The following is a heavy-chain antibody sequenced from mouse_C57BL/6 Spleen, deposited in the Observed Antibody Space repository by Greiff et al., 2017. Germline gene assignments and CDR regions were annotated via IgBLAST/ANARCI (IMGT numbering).Heavy chain of an antibody. CDR2: INPSSGYT. CDR3: AREDYAMDY. CDR1: GYTFTSYT. J-gene: IGHJ4*01. V-gene: IGHV1-4*01. Sequence: QVHVKQSGAELARPGASVKMSCKASGYTFTSYTMHWVKQRPGQGLEWIGYINPSSGYTKYNQKFKDKATLTADKSSSTAYMQLSSLTSEDSAVYYCAREDYAMDYWGQGTSVTVSS.